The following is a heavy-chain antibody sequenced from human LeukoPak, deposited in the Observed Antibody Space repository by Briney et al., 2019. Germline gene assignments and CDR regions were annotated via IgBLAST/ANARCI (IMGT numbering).Heavy chain of an antibody. V-gene: IGHV4-34*01. CDR2: INHSGST. Sequence: ETLSLTCAVYGGSFSGYYWSWIRQPPGKGLEWIGEINHSGSTNYNPSLKSRVTISVDTSKNQFSLKLSSVTAADTAVYYCARDSGQLWLRYWGQGTLVTVSS. J-gene: IGHJ4*02. CDR1: GGSFSGYY. D-gene: IGHD5-18*01. CDR3: ARDSGQLWLRY.